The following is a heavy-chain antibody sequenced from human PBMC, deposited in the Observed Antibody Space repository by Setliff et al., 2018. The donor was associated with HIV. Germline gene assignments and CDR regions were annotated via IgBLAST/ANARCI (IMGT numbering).Heavy chain of an antibody. CDR3: TRDRCSSTSCSYYYYYGMDV. CDR1: GFTFSNAW. D-gene: IGHD2-2*01. CDR2: IRSIAYGGTT. J-gene: IGHJ6*02. Sequence: GGSLRLSCAASGFTFSNAWMSWFRQAPGKGLEWVGFIRSIAYGGTTEYAASVKDRFTISRDDSKSIAYLQMNSLKTEDTAVYYCTRDRCSSTSCSYYYYYGMDVWGQGTTVTVSS. V-gene: IGHV3-49*03.